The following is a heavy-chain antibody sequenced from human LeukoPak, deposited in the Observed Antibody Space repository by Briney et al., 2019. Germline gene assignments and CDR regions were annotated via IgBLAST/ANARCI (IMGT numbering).Heavy chain of an antibody. CDR3: ARLRRRIAAHFDY. J-gene: IGHJ4*02. CDR2: IYYSGST. Sequence: PSQTLSLTCTVSGGSISSGGYYWSWIRQHPGKGLEWIGYIYYSGSTYYNPSLKSRVTISVDTSKNQFSLKLSSVTAADTAVYYCARLRRRIAAHFDYWGQGTLVTVSS. CDR1: GGSISSGGYY. D-gene: IGHD6-6*01. V-gene: IGHV4-31*03.